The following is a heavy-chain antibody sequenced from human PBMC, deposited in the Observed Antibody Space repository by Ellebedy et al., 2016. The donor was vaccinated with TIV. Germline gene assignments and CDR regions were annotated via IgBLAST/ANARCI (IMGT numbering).Heavy chain of an antibody. J-gene: IGHJ4*02. V-gene: IGHV4-59*01. D-gene: IGHD3-3*01. Sequence: MPGGSLRLSCAVSGGFISNYYWTWIRQSPETGLEWIGYIYHSGSNGSNPSLKSRVTISVDTPKNQFSLKLNSVTAADTAVYYCARGALFPYYFDSWGQGLLVTVSS. CDR2: IYHSGSN. CDR1: GGFISNYY. CDR3: ARGALFPYYFDS.